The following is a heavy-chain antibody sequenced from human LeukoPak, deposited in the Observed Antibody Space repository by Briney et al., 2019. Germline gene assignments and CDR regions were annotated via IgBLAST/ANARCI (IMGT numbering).Heavy chain of an antibody. D-gene: IGHD3-10*01. CDR1: GFTFSGHF. CDR3: ARAEYYYGSGTTLGVD. Sequence: GGSLRLSCAASGFTFSGHFMSWVRQAPGKGLEWEANINQDGSEKYYVESVKGRFTISRDNARDSLYLQMNSLRAEDTAVYYCARAEYYYGSGTTLGVDWGQGTLVTVSS. V-gene: IGHV3-7*01. J-gene: IGHJ4*02. CDR2: INQDGSEK.